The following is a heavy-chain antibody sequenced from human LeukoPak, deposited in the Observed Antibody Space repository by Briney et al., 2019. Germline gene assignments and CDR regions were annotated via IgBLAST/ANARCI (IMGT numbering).Heavy chain of an antibody. CDR2: ISSSGSTI. D-gene: IGHD2-2*01. J-gene: IGHJ5*02. V-gene: IGHV3-11*01. CDR3: ARGEYCSSTSCYGGVFDP. CDR1: GFTFSDYY. Sequence: GGSLRLSCAASGFTFSDYYMSWIRQAPGKGLEWVSYISSSGSTIYYADSVKGRFTISRDNAKNSLYLQMNSLRAEDTAVYYCARGEYCSSTSCYGGVFDPWGQGTLVTVSS.